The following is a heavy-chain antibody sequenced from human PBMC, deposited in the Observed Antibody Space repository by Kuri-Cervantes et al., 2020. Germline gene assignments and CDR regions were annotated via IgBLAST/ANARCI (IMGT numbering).Heavy chain of an antibody. J-gene: IGHJ6*02. V-gene: IGHV4-34*01. D-gene: IGHD3-3*01. Sequence: SETLSLTCAVYGGSFSGYYWSWIRQPPGKGLEWIGEINHSGSTNYNPSLKSRVTISVDTSKNQFSLKLSSVTAADTAVYYCASGTSIIHLRKRGYYGMDVWGQGTTVTVSS. CDR2: INHSGST. CDR3: ASGTSIIHLRKRGYYGMDV. CDR1: GGSFSGYY.